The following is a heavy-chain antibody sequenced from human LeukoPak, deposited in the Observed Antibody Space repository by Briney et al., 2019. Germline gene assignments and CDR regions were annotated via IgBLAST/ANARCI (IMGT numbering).Heavy chain of an antibody. Sequence: PGGSLRLSCAAYGFTFNSFVMLWVRQAPGKGLQWVALISYDGSNKYYADYVKGRFTISRDNSKNTLYLQMNSLRAEDTAVYYCARPRGAAAGTFGFDPWGQGTLVTVSS. CDR1: GFTFNSFV. D-gene: IGHD6-13*01. V-gene: IGHV3-30*03. CDR3: ARPRGAAAGTFGFDP. CDR2: ISYDGSNK. J-gene: IGHJ5*02.